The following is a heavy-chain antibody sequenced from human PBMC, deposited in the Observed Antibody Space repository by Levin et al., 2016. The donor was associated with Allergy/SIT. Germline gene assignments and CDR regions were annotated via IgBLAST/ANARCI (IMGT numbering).Heavy chain of an antibody. J-gene: IGHJ4*02. CDR2: IYYSGST. V-gene: IGHV4-61*01. D-gene: IGHD6-6*01. CDR1: GGSVSSGSYY. CDR3: ARARPSIAARPFDY. Sequence: SETLSLTCTVSGGSVSSGSYYWSWIRQPPGKGLEWIGYIYYSGSTNYNPSLKSRVTISVDTSKNQFSLKLSSVTAADTAVYYCARARPSIAARPFDYWGQGTLVTVSS.